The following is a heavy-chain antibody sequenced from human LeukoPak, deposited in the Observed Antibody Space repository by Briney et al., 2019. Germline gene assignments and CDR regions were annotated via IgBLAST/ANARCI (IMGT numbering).Heavy chain of an antibody. CDR2: ISGSGGST. CDR1: GFTFSSYG. CDR3: AKSDRYTAMVYFDY. J-gene: IGHJ4*02. Sequence: GGTLRLSCAASGFTFSSYGMSWVRQAPGKGLEWVSAISGSGGSTYYADSVKGRFTISRDNSKNTLYLQMNSLRAEDTAVYYCAKSDRYTAMVYFDYWGQGTLVTVSS. V-gene: IGHV3-23*01. D-gene: IGHD5-18*01.